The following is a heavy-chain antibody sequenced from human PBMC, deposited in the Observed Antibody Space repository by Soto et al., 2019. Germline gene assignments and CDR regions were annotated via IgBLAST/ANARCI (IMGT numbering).Heavy chain of an antibody. V-gene: IGHV1-8*01. CDR3: ARGSVVPAVPNDYKWFDS. CDR1: GYTFTSYD. CDR2: MNPNSGNT. J-gene: IGHJ5*01. D-gene: IGHD2-2*01. Sequence: GASVKVSCKASGYTFTSYDINWVRQATGQGLEWMGWMNPNSGNTGYAQKFQGRVTMTRNTSISTAYMELSSLRSEDTAVYYCARGSVVPAVPNDYKWFDSRGQGTLVTVSS.